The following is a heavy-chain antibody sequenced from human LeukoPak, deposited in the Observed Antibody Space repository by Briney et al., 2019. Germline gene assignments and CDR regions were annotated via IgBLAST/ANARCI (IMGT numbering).Heavy chain of an antibody. CDR1: GGTFSSYA. CDR2: FDPEDGET. CDR3: ATGEVGALSFDY. V-gene: IGHV1-24*01. Sequence: EASVKVSCXASGGTFSSYAISWVRQARGKGLEWMGGFDPEDGETIYAQKFQGRVTMTEDTSTDTAYMELSSLRSEDTAVYYCATGEVGALSFDYWGQGTLVTVSS. D-gene: IGHD1-26*01. J-gene: IGHJ4*02.